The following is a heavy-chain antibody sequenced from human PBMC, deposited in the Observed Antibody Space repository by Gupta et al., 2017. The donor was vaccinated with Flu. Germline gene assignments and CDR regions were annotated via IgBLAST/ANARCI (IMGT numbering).Heavy chain of an antibody. V-gene: IGHV3-9*01. CDR3: AKVAAANNEASDV. D-gene: IGHD2-15*01. J-gene: IGHJ3*01. Sequence: EVHLVESGGALVQPGRSLKLSCAVSGLTFDDYAMSWVRQAPGKGLEWVAGITWDSFSKGEADSVKGRLTISRDNAKNSLDLQMDSRSVEDTALYYCAKVAAANNEASDVWGQGTMVTVSS. CDR1: GLTFDDYA. CDR2: ITWDSFSK.